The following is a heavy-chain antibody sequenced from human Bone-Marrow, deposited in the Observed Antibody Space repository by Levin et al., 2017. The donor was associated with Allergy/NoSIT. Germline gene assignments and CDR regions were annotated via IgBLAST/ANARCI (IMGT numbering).Heavy chain of an antibody. J-gene: IGHJ4*02. CDR3: ARAGDSSHRYFDY. V-gene: IGHV5-51*01. CDR2: IYPGDSDT. D-gene: IGHD6-19*01. Sequence: GGSLRLSCRNSGYSFTSYWIGWVRQMPGKGLEWMGIIYPGDSDTRYSPSFQGQVTISADKSISTAYLQWSSLKASDTAMYYCARAGDSSHRYFDYWGQGTLLSVSS. CDR1: GYSFTSYW.